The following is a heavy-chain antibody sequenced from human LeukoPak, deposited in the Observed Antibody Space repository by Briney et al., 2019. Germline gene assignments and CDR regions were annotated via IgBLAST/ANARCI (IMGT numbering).Heavy chain of an antibody. CDR2: IHQHGNEK. D-gene: IGHD2-8*01. V-gene: IGHV3-7*01. CDR3: ATLNGPLFEY. CDR1: GFTFSNYW. J-gene: IGHJ4*02. Sequence: PGGSLRLSCAASGFTFSNYWMSWVREAPGKGLEWVASIHQHGNEKYFVDSVRGRFTISRDNAKNSLYLQMSSLRAEDTAVYYCATLNGPLFEYWGQGTLVTVSS.